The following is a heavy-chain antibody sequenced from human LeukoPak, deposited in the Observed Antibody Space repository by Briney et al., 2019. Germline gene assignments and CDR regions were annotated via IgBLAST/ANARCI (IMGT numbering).Heavy chain of an antibody. CDR3: ARHGADLLLWFGELSPYYGMDV. J-gene: IGHJ6*02. CDR1: GGSISSYY. CDR2: IYYSGST. D-gene: IGHD3-10*01. Sequence: SETLSLTCTVSGGSISSYYWSWIRQPPGRGLEWIGYIYYSGSTNYNPSLKSRVTISVDTSKNQFSLKLSSVTAADTAVYYCARHGADLLLWFGELSPYYGMDVWGQGTTVTVSS. V-gene: IGHV4-59*01.